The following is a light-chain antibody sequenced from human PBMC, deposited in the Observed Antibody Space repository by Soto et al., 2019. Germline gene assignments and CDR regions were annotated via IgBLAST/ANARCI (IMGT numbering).Light chain of an antibody. CDR1: QSVSNW. V-gene: IGKV1-5*03. CDR2: KAS. CDR3: QQYNYYWT. Sequence: DIQMTQSPSTLSASVGDRVTISCRASQSVSNWLAWYQQKPGKAPKLLIYKASSLESGVPSRFSGSGSGTEFTLTISSLQPDDFATYCCQQYNYYWTFGQGTKVEIK. J-gene: IGKJ1*01.